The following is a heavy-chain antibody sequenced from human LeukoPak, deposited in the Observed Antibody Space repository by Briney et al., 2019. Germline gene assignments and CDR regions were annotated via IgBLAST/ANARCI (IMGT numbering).Heavy chain of an antibody. Sequence: GGSLRLSCAASGFTVSSYDMHWVRQATGKGLEWVSVIGIAGDTYYPGSVKGRFTISRENAKNSLYLQMNSLRAEDTAVYYCARGSSWFDYWGQGTLVTVSS. CDR2: IGIAGDT. D-gene: IGHD6-13*01. J-gene: IGHJ4*02. CDR1: GFTVSSYD. V-gene: IGHV3-13*01. CDR3: ARGSSWFDY.